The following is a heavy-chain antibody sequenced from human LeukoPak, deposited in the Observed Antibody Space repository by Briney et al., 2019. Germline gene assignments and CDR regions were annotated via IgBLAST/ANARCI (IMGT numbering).Heavy chain of an antibody. D-gene: IGHD6-6*01. CDR2: IWYDGSNK. CDR3: ARERRSIAARYYGMDV. Sequence: PGRSLRLSCAASGFTFSSYGMHWVRQAPGKGLEWVAVIWYDGSNKYYADSVKGRFTISRDNSKNSLYLQMNSLRAEDTAVYYCARERRSIAARYYGMDVWGQGTTVTVSS. V-gene: IGHV3-33*01. J-gene: IGHJ6*02. CDR1: GFTFSSYG.